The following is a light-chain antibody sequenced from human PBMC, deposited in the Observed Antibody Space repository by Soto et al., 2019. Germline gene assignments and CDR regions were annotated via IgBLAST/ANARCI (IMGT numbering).Light chain of an antibody. CDR3: SSYASSSPFV. J-gene: IGLJ1*01. CDR2: DVS. Sequence: QSALTQPASVSGSPGQSITISCTGTGSDVGGYKYVSWYQQLPGKAPKLMIYDVSYRPSGVSDRFSGSKSGNTASLIISGLQAEDEADYYCSSYASSSPFVFGTGTQLNVL. V-gene: IGLV2-14*01. CDR1: GSDVGGYKY.